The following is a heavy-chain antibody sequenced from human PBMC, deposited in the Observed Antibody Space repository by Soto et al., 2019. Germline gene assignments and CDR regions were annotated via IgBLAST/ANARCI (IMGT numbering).Heavy chain of an antibody. V-gene: IGHV1-69*13. Sequence: SVKVSCKASGGTFSSYATSWVRQAPGQGLEWMGGIIPIFGTANYAQKFQGRVTITADESTSTAYMELSSLRSEDTAVYYCAKVSQSGSSSTFDPWGQGTLVTVSS. D-gene: IGHD6-13*01. CDR2: IIPIFGTA. J-gene: IGHJ5*02. CDR3: AKVSQSGSSSTFDP. CDR1: GGTFSSYA.